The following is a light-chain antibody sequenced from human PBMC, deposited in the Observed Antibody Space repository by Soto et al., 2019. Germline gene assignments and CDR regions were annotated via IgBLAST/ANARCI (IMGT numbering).Light chain of an antibody. V-gene: IGKV1-5*03. Sequence: DIQMTQSPSSLSASVGDRVTIICRASQSVSTRLAWYQQKPGKAPKLLIYKASTLKSGVPSGFSGSGSGTEFTLTISSLQPDDFATYYCQHYNSYSEAFGQGTKVDIK. J-gene: IGKJ1*01. CDR2: KAS. CDR1: QSVSTR. CDR3: QHYNSYSEA.